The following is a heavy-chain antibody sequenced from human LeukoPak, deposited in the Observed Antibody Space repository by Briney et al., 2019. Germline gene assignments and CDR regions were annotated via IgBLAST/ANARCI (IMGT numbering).Heavy chain of an antibody. Sequence: SETLSLTCTVSGGSISSGDYYWSWIRQPPGKGLEWIGYIYYSGSTYYNPSLKSRVTISVDTSKNQFSLKLSSVTAADTAVYYCARDPTGYSSREVGCWGQGTLVTVSS. V-gene: IGHV4-30-4*08. CDR3: ARDPTGYSSREVGC. CDR2: IYYSGST. J-gene: IGHJ4*02. CDR1: GGSISSGDYY. D-gene: IGHD6-13*01.